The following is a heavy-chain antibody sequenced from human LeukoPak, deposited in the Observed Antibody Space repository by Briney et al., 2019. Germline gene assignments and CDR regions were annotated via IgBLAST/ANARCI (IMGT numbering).Heavy chain of an antibody. Sequence: GESLKISCKGSGYSFTSYWIGWVRQMPGKGLEWMGIIYPGDSDTRYSPSFEGQVTISADKSITTAYLQWSSLKASDTAMYYCSRHYYCGGDCYSPIDYWGQGTLVTVSS. CDR3: SRHYYCGGDCYSPIDY. J-gene: IGHJ4*02. V-gene: IGHV5-51*01. CDR1: GYSFTSYW. D-gene: IGHD2-21*02. CDR2: IYPGDSDT.